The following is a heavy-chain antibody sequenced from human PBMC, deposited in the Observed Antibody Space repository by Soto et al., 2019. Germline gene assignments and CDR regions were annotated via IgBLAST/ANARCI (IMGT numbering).Heavy chain of an antibody. CDR2: IYYSGST. CDR1: GGSISSGGDY. Sequence: PSETLSLTCTVSGGSISSGGDYWSWIRQHPGKGLEWIGYIYYSGSTKYKPSLKSRVTMSVDTSKNQFSLKVSSATAADTAVYYCARHSNRNYGLYYFDYWGLGALVTVSS. J-gene: IGHJ4*02. CDR3: ARHSNRNYGLYYFDY. V-gene: IGHV4-61*08. D-gene: IGHD4-4*01.